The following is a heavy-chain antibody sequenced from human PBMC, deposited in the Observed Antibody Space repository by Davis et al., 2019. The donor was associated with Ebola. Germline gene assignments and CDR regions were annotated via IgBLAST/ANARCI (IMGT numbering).Heavy chain of an antibody. CDR3: VRGGDCIGTNCFDM. CDR2: IVVGRGET. V-gene: IGHV1-58*02. CDR1: GFTFTRSA. D-gene: IGHD2-2*01. Sequence: SVKVSCKASGFTFTRSAIQWVRQARGQSLEWIGWIVVGRGETQYAQKFQVRVTITADESTSTAYMELSSLRPDDTAVYYCVRGGDCIGTNCFDMWGQGTVVTVSS. J-gene: IGHJ3*02.